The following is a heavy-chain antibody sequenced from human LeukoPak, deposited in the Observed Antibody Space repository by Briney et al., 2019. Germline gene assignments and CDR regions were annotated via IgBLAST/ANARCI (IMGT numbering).Heavy chain of an antibody. CDR2: ISWNSGSI. J-gene: IGHJ4*02. Sequence: TGGSLRLSCTASGFTFDDYAMHWVRQAPGKGLEWVSGISWNSGSIGYVDSVKGRFTISRDNSKNTLYLQMNSLRAEDTAVYYCAKDRGFTAAAGYDYWGQGTLVTVSS. V-gene: IGHV3-9*01. CDR3: AKDRGFTAAAGYDY. D-gene: IGHD6-13*01. CDR1: GFTFDDYA.